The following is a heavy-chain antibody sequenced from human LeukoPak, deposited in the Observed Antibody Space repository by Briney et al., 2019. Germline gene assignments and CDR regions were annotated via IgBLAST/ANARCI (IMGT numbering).Heavy chain of an antibody. D-gene: IGHD3-10*01. CDR2: ISAYNGNT. V-gene: IGHV1-18*01. J-gene: IGHJ5*02. CDR1: GYTFTSYG. Sequence: ASVKVSCKASGYTFTSYGISWVRQAPGQGLEWMGWISAYNGNTNYAQKLQGRVTMTTDTSTSTAYMELRSLRSDDTAVYYCARGYSMVRGPSMGAWFDPWGQGTLVTVSS. CDR3: ARGYSMVRGPSMGAWFDP.